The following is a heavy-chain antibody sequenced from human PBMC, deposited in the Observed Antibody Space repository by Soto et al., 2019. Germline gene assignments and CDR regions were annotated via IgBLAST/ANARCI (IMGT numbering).Heavy chain of an antibody. CDR3: ARDLRYQLLRYNWFDP. J-gene: IGHJ5*02. D-gene: IGHD2-2*01. CDR1: GGTFSSYA. CDR2: IIPIFGTA. Sequence: ASVKVSCKASGGTFSSYAISWVRQAPGQGLEWMGGIIPIFGTANYAQKFQGRVTITADESTSTAYMELSSLRSEDTAVYYCARDLRYQLLRYNWFDPWGQGTLVTVSS. V-gene: IGHV1-69*13.